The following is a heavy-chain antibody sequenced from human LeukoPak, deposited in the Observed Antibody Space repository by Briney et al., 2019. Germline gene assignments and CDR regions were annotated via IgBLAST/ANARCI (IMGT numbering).Heavy chain of an antibody. D-gene: IGHD4-17*01. CDR3: TTALGDSSDFYSFDY. CDR2: IKSKTDGGTT. J-gene: IGHJ4*02. V-gene: IGHV3-15*01. Sequence: GGSLRLSCAASGFTFSNAWMSWVRQAPGKGLEWVGRIKSKTDGGTTDHAAPVKGRFTISRDDSKNTLYLQMNSLETEDTAVYYCTTALGDSSDFYSFDYWGQGTLVTVSS. CDR1: GFTFSNAW.